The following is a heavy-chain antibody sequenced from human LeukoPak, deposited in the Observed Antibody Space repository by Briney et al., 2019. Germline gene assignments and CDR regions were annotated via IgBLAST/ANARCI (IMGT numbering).Heavy chain of an antibody. Sequence: PSETLSLTCAVSSYSISSGSYWGWIRQSPGKVLEWFGSIFHSGNSYYNPSLKSRLTMSVDTSKDQFSLKLTSVTAADTALYYCARVTYVDDMLYQYFDYWGQGILVTVSS. CDR2: IFHSGNS. J-gene: IGHJ4*02. D-gene: IGHD4-17*01. CDR1: SYSISSGSY. V-gene: IGHV4-38-2*01. CDR3: ARVTYVDDMLYQYFDY.